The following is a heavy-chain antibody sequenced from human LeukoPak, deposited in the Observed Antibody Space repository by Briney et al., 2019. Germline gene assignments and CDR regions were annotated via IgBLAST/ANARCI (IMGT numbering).Heavy chain of an antibody. D-gene: IGHD3-3*01. Sequence: GGSLRLSCAASGFTFSSYWMSWVRQAPGKGLEWLANIKQDGSDKYYVDSVKGRFTISRDNSKNSLYLQMNSRRAEDTAVYYCEWHNYEFWSVYMAVWGKGNTVTVSS. CDR3: EWHNYEFWSVYMAV. CDR1: GFTFSSYW. J-gene: IGHJ6*03. CDR2: IKQDGSDK. V-gene: IGHV3-7*01.